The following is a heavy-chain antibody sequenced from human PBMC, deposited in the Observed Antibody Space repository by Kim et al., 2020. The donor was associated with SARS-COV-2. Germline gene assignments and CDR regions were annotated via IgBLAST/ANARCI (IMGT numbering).Heavy chain of an antibody. Sequence: SETLSLTCTVSGGSISSYYWSWIRQPPGKGLEWIGYIYYSGSTNYNPSLKSRVTISVDTSKNQFSLKLSSVTAADTAVYYCARDTGCSSTSCYDWFDPWGQGTLVTVSS. V-gene: IGHV4-59*01. CDR1: GGSISSYY. D-gene: IGHD2-2*01. CDR3: ARDTGCSSTSCYDWFDP. J-gene: IGHJ5*02. CDR2: IYYSGST.